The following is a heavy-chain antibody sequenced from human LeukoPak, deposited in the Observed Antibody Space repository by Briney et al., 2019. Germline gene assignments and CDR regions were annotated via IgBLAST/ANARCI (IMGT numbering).Heavy chain of an antibody. D-gene: IGHD5-12*01. CDR3: ARHSRSGYGDYESAFDI. V-gene: IGHV4-59*08. J-gene: IGHJ3*02. CDR2: ISYSGST. Sequence: SETLSLTCTASGGSISGYYWSWIRQPPGKGPQWIGFISYSGSTNYNPSLKSRVTISVDTSKNQFSLNLSSVTAADTAVYYCARHSRSGYGDYESAFDIWGQGTMVTVSS. CDR1: GGSISGYY.